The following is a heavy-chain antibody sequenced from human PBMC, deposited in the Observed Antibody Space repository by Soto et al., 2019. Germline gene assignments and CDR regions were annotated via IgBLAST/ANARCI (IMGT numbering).Heavy chain of an antibody. D-gene: IGHD3-3*02. J-gene: IGHJ5*02. Sequence: PSETLSLTCIVSGGSISSNDFYWSWIRQHPGKGLEWIGYIYYSGNTYYNPSLKSRVTILVDTSKNQFFLKVSSVTAADTGVFFWAKISGRLESWFGPWGQGTLVTVSS. CDR1: GGSISSNDFY. CDR3: AKISGRLESWFGP. V-gene: IGHV4-31*03. CDR2: IYYSGNT.